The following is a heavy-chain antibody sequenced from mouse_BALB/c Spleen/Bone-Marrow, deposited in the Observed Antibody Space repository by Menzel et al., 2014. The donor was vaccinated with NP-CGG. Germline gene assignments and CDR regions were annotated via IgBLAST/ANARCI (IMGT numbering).Heavy chain of an antibody. CDR2: ITSGGGYA. V-gene: IGHV5-6-4*01. D-gene: IGHD2-3*01. CDR1: GFTFSSYT. Sequence: DVKLVESGGGLVKPGGSLKLSCAASGFTFSSYTMSWVRQTPEKRLEWVATITSGGGYAYYPDSVKGRFTISRDNAKSTLYLQKSSLKSEDTDMYYCTRDLYDGYSYYAMDYWGQGTSVTVSS. CDR3: TRDLYDGYSYYAMDY. J-gene: IGHJ4*01.